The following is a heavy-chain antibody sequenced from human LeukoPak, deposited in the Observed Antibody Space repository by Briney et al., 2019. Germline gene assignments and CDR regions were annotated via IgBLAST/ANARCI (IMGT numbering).Heavy chain of an antibody. Sequence: GGSLRLSCAASGFTFSSYAMSWVRQAPGKGLEWVSAISGSGGSTYYADSMKGRFTISRDNSKNTLYLQMNSLRAEDTAVYYCAIRGYSGYDPEYYYDSSGLHYWGQGTLVTVSS. CDR3: AIRGYSGYDPEYYYDSSGLHY. CDR1: GFTFSSYA. J-gene: IGHJ4*02. CDR2: ISGSGGST. D-gene: IGHD3-22*01. V-gene: IGHV3-23*01.